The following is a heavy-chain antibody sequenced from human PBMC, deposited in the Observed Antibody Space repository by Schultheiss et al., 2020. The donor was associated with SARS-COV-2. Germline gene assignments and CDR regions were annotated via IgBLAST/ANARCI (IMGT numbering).Heavy chain of an antibody. CDR2: IYYSGST. V-gene: IGHV4-39*07. CDR1: GGSISSSSYY. CDR3: ARGSTIREGYFDY. J-gene: IGHJ4*02. Sequence: SETLSLTCTVSGGSISSSSYYWGWIRQPPGKGLEWIGSIYYSGSTNYNPSLKSRVTISVDTSKNQFSLKLSSVTAADTAVYYCARGSTIREGYFDYWGQGTLVTVSS. D-gene: IGHD3-3*01.